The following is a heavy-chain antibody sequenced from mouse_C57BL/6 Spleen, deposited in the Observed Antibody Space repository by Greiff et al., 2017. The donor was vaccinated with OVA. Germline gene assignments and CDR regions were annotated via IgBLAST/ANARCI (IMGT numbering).Heavy chain of an antibody. CDR1: GYTFTSYW. J-gene: IGHJ4*01. CDR2: IDPSDSYT. V-gene: IGHV1-50*01. Sequence: QVQLQQPGAELVKPGASVKLSCKASGYTFTSYWMQWVNQRPGQGLEWIGEIDPSDSYTNYNQKFKGKATLTVDTSSSTAYMQLSSLTSEDSAVYYCARYYYGSSAYAMDYWGQGTSVTVSS. D-gene: IGHD1-1*01. CDR3: ARYYYGSSAYAMDY.